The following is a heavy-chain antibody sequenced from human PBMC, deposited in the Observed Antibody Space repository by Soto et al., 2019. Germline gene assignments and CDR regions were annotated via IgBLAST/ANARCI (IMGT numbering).Heavy chain of an antibody. V-gene: IGHV4-31*03. CDR2: IYYSGNT. J-gene: IGHJ4*02. Sequence: SETLSLTCTVSGGSISSGGYYWSWIRQHPGKGLEWIGYIYYSGNTYYNPSLKSRVTISEDTSKNQFSLKLSSVTAADTAVYYCARATYYYDSSGYSDRVLDYWGQGTSVTVSS. CDR3: ARATYYYDSSGYSDRVLDY. D-gene: IGHD3-22*01. CDR1: GGSISSGGYY.